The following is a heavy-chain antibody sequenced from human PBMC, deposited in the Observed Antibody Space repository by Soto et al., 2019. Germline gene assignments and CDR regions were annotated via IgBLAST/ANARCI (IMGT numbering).Heavy chain of an antibody. CDR3: ARDHWLVRGEYYFDY. V-gene: IGHV1-3*01. CDR2: INAGSGDT. Sequence: GASVKGSCKASGYTFTSYAIHWVRQAPGQRLEWMGWINAGSGDTKYSQKFQGRVTITRDTSASTAYMELSSLRSEDTAVYYCARDHWLVRGEYYFDYWGQGTLVTFSS. J-gene: IGHJ4*02. D-gene: IGHD6-19*01. CDR1: GYTFTSYA.